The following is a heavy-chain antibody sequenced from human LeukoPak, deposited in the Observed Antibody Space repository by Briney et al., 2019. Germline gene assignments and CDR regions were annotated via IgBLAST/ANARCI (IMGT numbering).Heavy chain of an antibody. Sequence: SETLSLTCTVSGGSISSSSYYWGWIRQPPGKGLEWIGSIYYSGSTYYNPSLKSRVTISVDTSKNQFSLKLSSVTAADTAVYYCARDRYSGYDFHNWFDRWGQGTLVTVSS. J-gene: IGHJ5*02. D-gene: IGHD5-12*01. CDR1: GGSISSSSYY. CDR2: IYYSGST. CDR3: ARDRYSGYDFHNWFDR. V-gene: IGHV4-39*07.